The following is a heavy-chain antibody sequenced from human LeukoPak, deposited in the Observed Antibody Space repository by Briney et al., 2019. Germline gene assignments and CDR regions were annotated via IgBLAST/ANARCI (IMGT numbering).Heavy chain of an antibody. D-gene: IGHD3-16*01. J-gene: IGHJ6*03. CDR2: IWYDGSNK. Sequence: PGGSLRLSCTTSGFTFSNYWMHWVRQAPGKGLEWVAVIWYDGSNKYYADSVKGRFTISRDNSKNTLYLQMNSLRAEDTAVYYCAKDWAPGQGYYYYYMDVWGKGTAVTVSS. CDR1: GFTFSNYW. CDR3: AKDWAPGQGYYYYYMDV. V-gene: IGHV3-33*06.